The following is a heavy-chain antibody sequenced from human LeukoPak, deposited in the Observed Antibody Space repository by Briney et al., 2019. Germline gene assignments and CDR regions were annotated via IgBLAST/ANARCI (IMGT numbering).Heavy chain of an antibody. CDR1: GFTFRSYG. CDR3: ARGRGLPLFDY. J-gene: IGHJ4*02. CDR2: ISSSGSTI. Sequence: HPGGSLRLSCAASGFTFRSYGMHWVRQAPGKGLEWVSYISSSGSTIYYADSVKGRFTISRDNAKNSLYQQMNSLRAEDTAVYYCARGRGLPLFDYWGQGTLVTVSS. V-gene: IGHV3-48*04. D-gene: IGHD5-24*01.